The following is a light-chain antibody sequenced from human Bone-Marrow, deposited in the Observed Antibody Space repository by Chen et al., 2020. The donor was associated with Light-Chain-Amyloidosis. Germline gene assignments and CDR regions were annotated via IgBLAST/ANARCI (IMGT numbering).Light chain of an antibody. V-gene: IGLV1-44*01. J-gene: IGLJ3*02. CDR1: SSNIGSNL. Sequence: QSVLTPPPSASGTPGQRVTISWSGSSSNIGSNLVNWYHQFPGTAPKLLIYRDTERPSGVPDRVSGARCGASASLGISGLQSEDEGGYHCAAWDDSLNGGVFGGGTKLIVL. CDR2: RDT. CDR3: AAWDDSLNGGV.